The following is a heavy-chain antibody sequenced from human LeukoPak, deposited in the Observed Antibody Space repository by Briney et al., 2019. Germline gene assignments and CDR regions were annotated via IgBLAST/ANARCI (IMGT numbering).Heavy chain of an antibody. CDR3: ARDPGTTQTLHAAFDI. J-gene: IGHJ3*02. CDR2: ISASISYI. CDR1: RYTFCTYI. D-gene: IGHD1-7*01. Sequence: RGSLRLSCAASRYTFCTYIMNCVRQAPGEGLGWVSFISASISYIYYADSVKGRFTISKDNARNSLYLQMNSLRAEDTAVYCCARDPGTTQTLHAAFDIWGQGTMVTVSS. V-gene: IGHV3-21*01.